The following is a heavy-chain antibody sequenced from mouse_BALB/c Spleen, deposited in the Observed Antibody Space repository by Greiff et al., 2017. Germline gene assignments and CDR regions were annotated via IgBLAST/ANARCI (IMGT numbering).Heavy chain of an antibody. Sequence: EVHLVESGPGLVKPSQSLSLTCSVTGYSITSGYYWNWIRQFPGNKLEWMGYISYDGSNNYNPSLKNRISITRDTSKNQFFLKLNSVTTEDTATYYCARVFYYDYDVGAMDYWGQGTSVTVSS. J-gene: IGHJ4*01. CDR3: ARVFYYDYDVGAMDY. V-gene: IGHV3-6*02. D-gene: IGHD2-4*01. CDR1: GYSITSGYY. CDR2: ISYDGSN.